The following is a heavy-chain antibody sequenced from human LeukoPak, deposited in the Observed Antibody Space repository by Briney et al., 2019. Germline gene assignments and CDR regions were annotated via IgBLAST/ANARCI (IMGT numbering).Heavy chain of an antibody. Sequence: SETLPLTCAVYGGSFSGYYWNWIRQPPGKGLEWIGEVNHSGSTNYNPSLKSRVTISVDTSKNQFSLKLSSVTAADTAVYYCASTYSSSWRYYYYYMDVWGKGTTVTVSS. CDR1: GGSFSGYY. J-gene: IGHJ6*03. D-gene: IGHD6-13*01. V-gene: IGHV4-34*01. CDR2: VNHSGST. CDR3: ASTYSSSWRYYYYYMDV.